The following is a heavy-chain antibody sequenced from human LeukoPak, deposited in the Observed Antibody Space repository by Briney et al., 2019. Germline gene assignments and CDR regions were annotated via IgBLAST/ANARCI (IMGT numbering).Heavy chain of an antibody. CDR2: IIPIFGTA. CDR1: GGTFNNYG. Sequence: SVKVSCKPSGGTFNNYGISWVRQAPGQGLEWMGGIIPIFGTANYAQKFQERVTITADGTSTVYMELSSLRSEDTAVYYCARDGRANSGYDFSYYYMDVWGKGTTVTISS. D-gene: IGHD5-12*01. V-gene: IGHV1-69*13. J-gene: IGHJ6*03. CDR3: ARDGRANSGYDFSYYYMDV.